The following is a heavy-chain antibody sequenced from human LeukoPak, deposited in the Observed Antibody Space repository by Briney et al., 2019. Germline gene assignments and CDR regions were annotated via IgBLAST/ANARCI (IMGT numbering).Heavy chain of an antibody. CDR3: ARGSGIRFDP. Sequence: SETLSLTCTVSGGSISSSSYYWGWIRQPPGKGLEWIGSIYYSGSTYYNPSLKSRVTISVDTSRNQFSLKLSSVTTADTAVYYCARGSGIRFDPWGQGTLVTVPS. CDR2: IYYSGST. V-gene: IGHV4-39*07. D-gene: IGHD2-15*01. CDR1: GGSISSSSYY. J-gene: IGHJ5*02.